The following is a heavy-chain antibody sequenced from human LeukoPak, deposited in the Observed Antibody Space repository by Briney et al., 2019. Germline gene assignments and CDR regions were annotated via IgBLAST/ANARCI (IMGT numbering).Heavy chain of an antibody. V-gene: IGHV3-43D*03. J-gene: IGHJ4*02. CDR2: ISWDGGST. CDR3: AKDMAAYYYASGNIDY. Sequence: GGSLRLSCAASGFTFDDYAMHWLRQAPGKGLEWVSLISWDGGSTYYADSVKGRFTISRDNSKNSLYLQMNSLRAEDTALYYCAKDMAAYYYASGNIDYWGQGTLVTVSS. CDR1: GFTFDDYA. D-gene: IGHD3-10*01.